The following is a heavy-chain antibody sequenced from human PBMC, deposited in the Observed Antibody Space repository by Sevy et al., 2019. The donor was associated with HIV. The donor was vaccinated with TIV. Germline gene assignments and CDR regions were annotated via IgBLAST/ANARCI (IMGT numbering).Heavy chain of an antibody. J-gene: IGHJ2*01. CDR2: IFHTGST. CDR1: GGSISSSY. D-gene: IGHD3-16*02. V-gene: IGHV4-59*13. CDR3: ARALSDYVWGSYRYGGRYFDL. Sequence: ETLSLTCTVSGGSISSSYWSWIRQPPGKGLEWIGYIFHTGSTTYNPSLKSRVTISLDTSKSQFSLKLNSVTAADTAVYYCARALSDYVWGSYRYGGRYFDLWGRGTLVTVSS.